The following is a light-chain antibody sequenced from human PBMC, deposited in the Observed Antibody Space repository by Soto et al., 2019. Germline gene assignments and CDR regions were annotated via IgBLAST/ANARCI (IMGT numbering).Light chain of an antibody. V-gene: IGLV2-14*01. CDR2: GVT. CDR3: SSYTSRATVV. CDR1: SSDVGGYDS. Sequence: QSVLTQPASVSGSAGQSIAIACTGPSSDVGGYDSVSWYQKQPDKAPKLLIYGVTNRPSGVSSRFSGSKSGNTASLTISGLRTDDEADYFCSSYTSRATVVFGTGTKVTVL. J-gene: IGLJ1*01.